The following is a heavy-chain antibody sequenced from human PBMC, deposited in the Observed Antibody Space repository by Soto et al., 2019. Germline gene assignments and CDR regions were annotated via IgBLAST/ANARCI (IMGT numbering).Heavy chain of an antibody. V-gene: IGHV4-59*01. J-gene: IGHJ4*02. Sequence: PWGSLSLTCTVSGCSISSYYWSWIRQAPGKGLEWIGYIYCSGSTNYNPSLKRRVTISVDTSKNQFSLKLSSVTAADTAIYYCAREVWVAGLPYYFDFWGQGTLVTVSS. CDR2: IYCSGST. CDR3: AREVWVAGLPYYFDF. D-gene: IGHD6-19*01. CDR1: GCSISSYY.